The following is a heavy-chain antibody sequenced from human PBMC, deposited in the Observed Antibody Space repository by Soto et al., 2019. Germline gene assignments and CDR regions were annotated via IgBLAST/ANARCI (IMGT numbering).Heavy chain of an antibody. CDR1: GGSISSSSYY. CDR3: ASHWSMIVMYNWFYP. Sequence: PATLSLTCTVSGGSISSSSYYWGWIRQPPGKGLEWIGSIYYSGSTYYNPSLKSRVTISVDTSKNQFSLKLSSVTAAGTAVYYCASHWSMIVMYNWFYPRGQRTPVTVS. CDR2: IYYSGST. D-gene: IGHD3-22*01. V-gene: IGHV4-39*01. J-gene: IGHJ5*02.